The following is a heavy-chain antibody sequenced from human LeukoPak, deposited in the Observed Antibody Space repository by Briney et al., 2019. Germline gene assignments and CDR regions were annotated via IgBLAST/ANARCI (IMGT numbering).Heavy chain of an antibody. Sequence: SETLSLTCAVYVASFTGYYWSWFRQPPGKGLDWIGEINHSGGTNYNPSLKSRVTISLDTSNNQFSLKLSSVTAVDTAVYYCARLLPLQGGDVWGQGTTVTVSS. V-gene: IGHV4-34*01. CDR1: VASFTGYY. CDR3: ARLLPLQGGDV. D-gene: IGHD2-15*01. J-gene: IGHJ6*02. CDR2: INHSGGT.